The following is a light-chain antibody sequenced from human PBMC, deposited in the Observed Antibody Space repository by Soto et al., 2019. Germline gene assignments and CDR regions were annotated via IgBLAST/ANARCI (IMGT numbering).Light chain of an antibody. V-gene: IGLV2-14*01. CDR3: FSHRGGDSHV. CDR1: SSDVGAYNY. CDR2: GVT. J-gene: IGLJ1*01. Sequence: QSVLTQPASVSGSPGQSITISCTGTSSDVGAYNYVSWYQQYPGKAPKLMIYGVTNRPSGVSNRFSGSKTGNTASLTISGLQAEDEADYYCFSHRGGDSHVVGTGTKV.